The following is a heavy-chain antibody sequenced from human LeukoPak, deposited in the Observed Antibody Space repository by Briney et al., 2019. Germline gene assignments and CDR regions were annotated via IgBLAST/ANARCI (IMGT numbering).Heavy chain of an antibody. CDR1: GGSISSYY. CDR2: INHSGST. CDR3: ARSQYGSDYYYMDV. Sequence: SETLSLTCTVSGGSISSYYWSWIRQPPGKGLEWIGEINHSGSTNYNPSLKSRVTISVDTSKNQFSLKLSSVTAADTAVYYCARSQYGSDYYYMDVWGKGTTVTVSS. D-gene: IGHD2-15*01. J-gene: IGHJ6*03. V-gene: IGHV4-34*01.